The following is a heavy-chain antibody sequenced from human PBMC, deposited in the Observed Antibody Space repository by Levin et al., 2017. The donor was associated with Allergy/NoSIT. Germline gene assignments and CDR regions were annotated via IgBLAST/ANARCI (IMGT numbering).Heavy chain of an antibody. J-gene: IGHJ4*02. Sequence: SETLSLTCTVSGGSISSGGYYWSWIRQHPGKGLEWIGYIYYSGSTYYNPSLKSRVTISVDTSKNQFSLKLSSVTAADTAVYYCARVERGNYYGSGTVKEWGQGTLVTVSS. V-gene: IGHV4-31*03. CDR3: ARVERGNYYGSGTVKE. CDR2: IYYSGST. CDR1: GGSISSGGYY. D-gene: IGHD3-10*01.